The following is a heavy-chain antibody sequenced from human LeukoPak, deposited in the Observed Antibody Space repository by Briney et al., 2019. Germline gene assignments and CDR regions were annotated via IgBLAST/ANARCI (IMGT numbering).Heavy chain of an antibody. J-gene: IGHJ6*03. Sequence: GGSLRLSCAASGFTFSSYGMHWVRQAPGKGLEWVAVIWSGGSYESYADSVKGRFTISRDNSKSTLYLQMNGLRVEDTAVYYCAKVMPPGRIRFYSYYMDVWGKGTTVTVSS. CDR3: AKVMPPGRIRFYSYYMDV. CDR2: IWSGGSYE. CDR1: GFTFSSYG. V-gene: IGHV3-30*02. D-gene: IGHD2-15*01.